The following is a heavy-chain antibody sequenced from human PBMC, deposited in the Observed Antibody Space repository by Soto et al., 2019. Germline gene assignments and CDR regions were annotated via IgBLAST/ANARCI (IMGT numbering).Heavy chain of an antibody. J-gene: IGHJ3*01. D-gene: IGHD3-22*01. CDR2: ISGSGGST. CDR3: AKDKGTYYYDSSGYYPF. Sequence: GRSLRLSCAASGVTFSSYAMSWVRQAPGKGLEWVSAISGSGGSTYYADSVKGRFTISRDNSKNTLYLQMNSLRGEDTAVYYCAKDKGTYYYDSSGYYPFWGQGTMVTVSS. V-gene: IGHV3-23*01. CDR1: GVTFSSYA.